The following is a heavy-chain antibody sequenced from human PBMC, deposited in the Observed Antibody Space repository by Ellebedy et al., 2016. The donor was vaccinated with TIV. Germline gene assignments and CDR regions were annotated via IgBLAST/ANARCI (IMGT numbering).Heavy chain of an antibody. J-gene: IGHJ4*02. CDR3: ARAVPGTTFDH. V-gene: IGHV3-7*01. CDR2: IKPDGSET. Sequence: GGSLRLXXAASGFTFGTSWMSWVRQAPGKGLKWVANIKPDGSETFYVDSVKGRFTISRDNAKNSLYLQINSLRAGDTAVYYCARAVPGTTFDHWGQGTLVTVSS. D-gene: IGHD6-19*01. CDR1: GFTFGTSW.